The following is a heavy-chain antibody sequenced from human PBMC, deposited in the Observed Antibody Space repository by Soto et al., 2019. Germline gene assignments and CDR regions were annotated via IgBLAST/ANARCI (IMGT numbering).Heavy chain of an antibody. V-gene: IGHV1-69*13. CDR2: IIPIFGTA. Sequence: SVKVSCKASGCTFSSYAISWVRQAPGQGLEWMGGIIPIFGTANYAQKFQGRVTITADESTSTAYMELSSLRSEDTAVYYCARGDCSGGSCYSAWGQGTLVTVSS. J-gene: IGHJ4*02. CDR3: ARGDCSGGSCYSA. CDR1: GCTFSSYA. D-gene: IGHD2-15*01.